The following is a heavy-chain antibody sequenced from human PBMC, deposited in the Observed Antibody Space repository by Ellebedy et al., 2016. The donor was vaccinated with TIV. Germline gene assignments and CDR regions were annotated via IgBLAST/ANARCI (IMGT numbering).Heavy chain of an antibody. CDR3: ARGPNRQYDSSGRATNNWFDP. J-gene: IGHJ5*02. D-gene: IGHD3-22*01. V-gene: IGHV1-46*01. CDR1: GYTFTSYY. CDR2: INPSGGST. Sequence: AASVKVSCKASGYTFTSYYMHWVRQAPGQGLEWMGIINPSGGSTNYAQKFQGRVTMTRDTSTSTVYMELSRLRSDDTAVYYCARGPNRQYDSSGRATNNWFDPWGQGTLVTVSS.